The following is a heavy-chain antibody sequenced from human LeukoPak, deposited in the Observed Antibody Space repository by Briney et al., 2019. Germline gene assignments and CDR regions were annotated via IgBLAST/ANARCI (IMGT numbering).Heavy chain of an antibody. CDR1: GVTLSDYE. J-gene: IGHJ4*02. CDR3: ATRIPYTGYNN. V-gene: IGHV3-48*03. Sequence: PGGSLRLSSTVLGVTLSDYELNWVRQAPGKGPEWVSYMSRRGDRIDHADSVKGRFTMSRDIARNSVYLQMTSLRVDDTAVYYCATRIPYTGYNNWGQGTLVTVSS. CDR2: MSRRGDRI. D-gene: IGHD5-12*01.